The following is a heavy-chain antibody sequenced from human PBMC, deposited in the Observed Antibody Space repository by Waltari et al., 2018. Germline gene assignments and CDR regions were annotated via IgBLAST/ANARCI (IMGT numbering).Heavy chain of an antibody. CDR3: ARGLGSGDAFDI. J-gene: IGHJ3*02. D-gene: IGHD1-26*01. V-gene: IGHV4-34*01. CDR2: INHSGST. Sequence: AGLLKPSETLSLTCAVYGGSFSGYYWSWIRQPPGKGLEWIGEINHSGSTNYYPSLKSRVTISVDTSKNQFSLKLSSVTAADTAVYYCARGLGSGDAFDIWGQGTMVTVSS. CDR1: GGSFSGYY.